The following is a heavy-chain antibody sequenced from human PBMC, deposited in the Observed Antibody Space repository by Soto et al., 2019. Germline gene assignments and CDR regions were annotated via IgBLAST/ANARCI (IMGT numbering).Heavy chain of an antibody. V-gene: IGHV1-2*02. D-gene: IGHD2-15*01. Sequence: ASVKVSCKASGYTFVAYYIHWVRQAPGQGLEWMGWINPNIGVTKYAQKFQGRFSMTRDTSTSTAYMELRSLRSDDTAVYYCARDQQVVAASYYYYGMDVWGQGTTVTVS. J-gene: IGHJ6*02. CDR2: INPNIGVT. CDR1: GYTFVAYY. CDR3: ARDQQVVAASYYYYGMDV.